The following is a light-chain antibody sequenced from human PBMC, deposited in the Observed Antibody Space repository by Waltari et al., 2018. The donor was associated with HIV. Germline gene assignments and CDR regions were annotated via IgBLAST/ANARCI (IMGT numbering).Light chain of an antibody. CDR3: LSADGRGVRKF. CDR2: RSR. J-gene: IGLJ2*01. Sequence: YELTQPPSVSVSPGQTASITCSGNALSDHFGSWYQHKLGQAHVLVIFRSRERSSQVPARFSASKSGTTFTLTISGVQAEDEADYFCLSADGRGVRKFFGGGTRLTVL. V-gene: IGLV3-25*03. CDR1: ALSDHF.